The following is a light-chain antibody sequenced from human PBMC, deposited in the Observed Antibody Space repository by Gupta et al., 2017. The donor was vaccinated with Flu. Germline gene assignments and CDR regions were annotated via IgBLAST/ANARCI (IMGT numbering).Light chain of an antibody. CDR1: QSVSNF. V-gene: IGKV1-39*01. CDR3: QQGYSTLQT. CDR2: AAS. Sequence: PSSLSASVGDRVTITCRASQSVSNFLNWYQQKPGKAPKLLIYAASTLQGGVPSRFSGSGSGTDFTLTINSLQPEDFATYYCQQGYSTLQTFGRGTTVEIK. J-gene: IGKJ4*02.